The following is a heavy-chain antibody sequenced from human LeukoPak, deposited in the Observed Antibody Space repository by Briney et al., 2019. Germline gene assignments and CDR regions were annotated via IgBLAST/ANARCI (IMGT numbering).Heavy chain of an antibody. CDR3: ARGWDVVVVAAIPDAFDI. J-gene: IGHJ3*02. CDR1: GGSISSYH. CDR2: IYTSGNT. Sequence: SETLSLTCTVSGGSISSYHWSWIRQPAGKGLEWIGHIYTSGNTDYNPSLKSRVTMSVDTSKNQFSLKLNSVTAADTAVYYCARGWDVVVVAAIPDAFDIWGQGTMVTVSS. V-gene: IGHV4-4*07. D-gene: IGHD2-15*01.